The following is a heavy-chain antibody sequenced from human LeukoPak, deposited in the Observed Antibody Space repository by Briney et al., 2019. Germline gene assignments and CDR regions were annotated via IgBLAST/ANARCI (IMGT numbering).Heavy chain of an antibody. CDR2: IIPIFGTA. Sequence: ASVKVSCKASRGTFSSYAISWVRQAPGQGLEWMGGIIPIFGTANYAQKFQGRVTITADESTSTAYMELSSLRSEDTAVYYCARFIYDILIGPAAWFVDDYWGQGTLVTVSS. D-gene: IGHD3-9*01. CDR1: RGTFSSYA. V-gene: IGHV1-69*01. J-gene: IGHJ4*02. CDR3: ARFIYDILIGPAAWFVDDY.